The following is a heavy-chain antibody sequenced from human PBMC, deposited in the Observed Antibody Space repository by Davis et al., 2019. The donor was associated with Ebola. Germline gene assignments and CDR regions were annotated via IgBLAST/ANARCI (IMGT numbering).Heavy chain of an antibody. CDR3: ARREVVAARKGYYYGMDV. CDR1: GFTFGDYA. V-gene: IGHV3-30-3*01. Sequence: GGSLRLSCTASGFTFGDYAMSWVRQAPGKGLEWVAVISYDGSNKYYADSVKGRFTISRDNSKNTLYLQMNSLRAEDTAVYYCARREVVAARKGYYYGMDVWGQGTTVTVSS. CDR2: ISYDGSNK. J-gene: IGHJ6*02. D-gene: IGHD2-15*01.